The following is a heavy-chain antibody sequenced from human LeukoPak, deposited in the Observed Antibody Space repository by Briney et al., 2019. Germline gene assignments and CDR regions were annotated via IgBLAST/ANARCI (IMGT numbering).Heavy chain of an antibody. CDR2: ISYDGSNK. Sequence: GGSLRLSCAASGFTFSDYYMSWIRQAPGKGLEWVAVISYDGSNKYYADSVKGRFTISRDNSKNTLYLQMNSLRAEDTAVYYCAKDSNEGFDYWGQGTLVTVSS. D-gene: IGHD2-2*01. CDR3: AKDSNEGFDY. V-gene: IGHV3-30*18. CDR1: GFTFSDYY. J-gene: IGHJ4*02.